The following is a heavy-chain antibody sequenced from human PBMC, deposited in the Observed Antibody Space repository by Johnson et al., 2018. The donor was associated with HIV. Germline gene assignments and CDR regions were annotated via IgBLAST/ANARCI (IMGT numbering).Heavy chain of an antibody. V-gene: IGHV3-7*01. CDR3: ARDRGLWERNGAGAFDI. J-gene: IGHJ3*02. CDR2: IKQDGSEK. CDR1: GFTFSSYW. D-gene: IGHD1-26*01. Sequence: EMQLVESGGGLVQPGGSLRLSCAASGFTFSSYWMSWVRQAPGKGLEWVANIKQDGSEKYYVDSVKGRFTISRDNAKNSLYLQMNSLRAEDTAVYYCARDRGLWERNGAGAFDIWGQGTMVTVSS.